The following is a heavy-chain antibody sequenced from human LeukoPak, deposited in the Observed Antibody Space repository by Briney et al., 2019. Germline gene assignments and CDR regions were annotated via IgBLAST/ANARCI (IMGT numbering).Heavy chain of an antibody. CDR1: GGSFSSSSYY. Sequence: PSETLSLTCSVSGGSFSSSSYYWGWIRQPPGKGLEWIGSISYSGSTFYNPSLKSRVTISLDTSKNQFSLRLSSVTAADTAVYYCARETRLHSGSYSNDAFDIWGQGTMVTVSS. D-gene: IGHD1-26*01. J-gene: IGHJ3*02. V-gene: IGHV4-39*07. CDR2: ISYSGST. CDR3: ARETRLHSGSYSNDAFDI.